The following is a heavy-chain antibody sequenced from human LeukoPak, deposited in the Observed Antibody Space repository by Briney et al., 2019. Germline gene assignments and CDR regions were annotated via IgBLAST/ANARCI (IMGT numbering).Heavy chain of an antibody. J-gene: IGHJ4*02. CDR3: ARVRYYYDSSGYYHLFDY. CDR2: IYYSGST. CDR1: GGSISIYY. V-gene: IGHV4-59*01. D-gene: IGHD3-22*01. Sequence: SETLSLTCTVSGGSISIYYWSWIRQPPGKGLEWIGYIYYSGSTNYNPSLKSRVTISVDTSKNQFSLKLSSVTAADTAVYYCARVRYYYDSSGYYHLFDYWGQGTLVTVSS.